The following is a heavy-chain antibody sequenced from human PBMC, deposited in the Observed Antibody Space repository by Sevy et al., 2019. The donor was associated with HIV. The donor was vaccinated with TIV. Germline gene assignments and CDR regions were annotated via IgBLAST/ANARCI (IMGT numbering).Heavy chain of an antibody. V-gene: IGHV3-23*01. D-gene: IGHD1-26*01. Sequence: GGYLRLSCTASGFTFSSYAMSWVRQAPGKGLEWVSTISGSGGNRYYADSLKGRFTISRDNSRNTVLLQMTNLRAEDTAVYYCAKNRVGSYPDYWGQGTLVTVSS. J-gene: IGHJ4*02. CDR3: AKNRVGSYPDY. CDR2: ISGSGGNR. CDR1: GFTFSSYA.